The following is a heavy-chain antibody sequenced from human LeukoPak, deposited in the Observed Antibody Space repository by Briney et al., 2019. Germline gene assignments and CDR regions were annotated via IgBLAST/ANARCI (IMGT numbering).Heavy chain of an antibody. CDR3: AKDTLGRTFDY. J-gene: IGHJ4*02. CDR1: GFTFSSYA. V-gene: IGHV3-23*01. CDR2: ISGSGAST. Sequence: GGSLRLSYAASGFTFSSYAMSWVSQAPGKGLEWVSAISGSGASTYYADSVKGRFTISRDNSKNTLYLQMNSLRAEDTAVYYCAKDTLGRTFDYWGQGTLVTVSS.